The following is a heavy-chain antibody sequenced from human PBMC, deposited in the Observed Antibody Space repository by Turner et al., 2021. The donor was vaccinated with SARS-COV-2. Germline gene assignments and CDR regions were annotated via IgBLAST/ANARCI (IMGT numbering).Heavy chain of an antibody. D-gene: IGHD6-19*01. J-gene: IGHJ5*01. CDR2: ISGSGSTT. V-gene: IGHV3-48*03. CDR3: ARVVAVAGTPANTDS. CDR1: GFTFRRYD. Sequence: VQLVESGGGLVQTGGSLRLSCEASGFTFRRYDMNWVRQAPGKGLEWVSYISGSGSTTYDADSVKGRFTISRDNAQNSLYLQMNSLRPEDTAIYYCARVVAVAGTPANTDSWGQGTLVTV.